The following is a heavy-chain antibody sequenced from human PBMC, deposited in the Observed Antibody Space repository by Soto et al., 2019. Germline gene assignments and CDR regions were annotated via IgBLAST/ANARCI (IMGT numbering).Heavy chain of an antibody. CDR2: IIPIFGTA. J-gene: IGHJ4*02. Sequence: SVKVSCKASGGTFSSYAISWVRQAPGQGLEWMGGIIPIFGTANYAQKFQGRVTITADESTSTAYMELSSLRSEDTAVYYCARARISGPGGYYFDYWGQGTLVTVSS. CDR3: ARARISGPGGYYFDY. D-gene: IGHD2-15*01. V-gene: IGHV1-69*13. CDR1: GGTFSSYA.